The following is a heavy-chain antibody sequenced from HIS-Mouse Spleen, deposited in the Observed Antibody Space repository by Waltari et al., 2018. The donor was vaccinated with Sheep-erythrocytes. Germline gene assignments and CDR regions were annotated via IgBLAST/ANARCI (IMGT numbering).Heavy chain of an antibody. Sequence: EVQLVESGGGLVKPGGSLRLSCAASGFTFSSYSMNWVRQAPGKGLCGVTSIIGSSSYIYYADSVKGRFTISRDNAKNSLYLQMNSLRAEDTAVYYCARDASGATFDYWGQGTLVTVSS. CDR3: ARDASGATFDY. CDR1: GFTFSSYS. D-gene: IGHD1-26*01. CDR2: IIGSSSYI. V-gene: IGHV3-21*01. J-gene: IGHJ4*02.